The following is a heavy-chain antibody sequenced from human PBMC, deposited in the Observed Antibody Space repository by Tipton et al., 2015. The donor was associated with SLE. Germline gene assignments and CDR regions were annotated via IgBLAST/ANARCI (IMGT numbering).Heavy chain of an antibody. D-gene: IGHD2-15*01. CDR3: ATGSWTTFDY. V-gene: IGHV4-39*07. J-gene: IGHJ4*02. CDR1: GGSISSSNQY. CDR2: IYKSGST. Sequence: TLSLTCTVSGGSISSSNQYWGWIRQPPGKGLEWIGTIYKSGSTYYKTSLKSRVALSVDTSKNQFSLRLTSVTAADTAIYYCATGSWTTFDYWGQGTVVTVSS.